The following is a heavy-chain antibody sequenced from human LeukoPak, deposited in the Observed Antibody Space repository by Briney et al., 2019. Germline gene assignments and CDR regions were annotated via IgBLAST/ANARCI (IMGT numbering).Heavy chain of an antibody. V-gene: IGHV3-74*01. D-gene: IGHD6-19*01. CDR3: ARDEGDQWQPLDY. CDR2: INSDGSST. CDR1: AFTFSTYW. Sequence: GGSLRLSCAASAFTFSTYWMHWVRQAPGKGLVWVSRINSDGSSTIYADSVKGRFTMSRDNAKKTLYLQMNSLRAEDTAVYYCARDEGDQWQPLDYWGQGTLVTVSS. J-gene: IGHJ4*02.